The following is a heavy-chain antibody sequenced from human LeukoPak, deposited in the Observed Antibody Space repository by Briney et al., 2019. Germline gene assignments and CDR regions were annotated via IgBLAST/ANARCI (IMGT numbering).Heavy chain of an antibody. CDR1: GYTFTTYA. J-gene: IGHJ5*02. CDR3: GKSAPSGFDP. CDR2: INAGNGDA. V-gene: IGHV1-3*01. Sequence: GASVKVSCKASGYTFTTYAIHWVRQAPGRGLEWMGRINAGNGDAKYSQNFHDRITITRDTSASTVYMELTSLRSEDTAVYYCGKSAPSGFDPWGQGTLVTVSS.